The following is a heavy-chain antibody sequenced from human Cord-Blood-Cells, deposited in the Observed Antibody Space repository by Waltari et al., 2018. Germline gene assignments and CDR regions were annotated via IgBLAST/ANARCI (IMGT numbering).Heavy chain of an antibody. CDR3: ATVKGDYGDYGWYFDL. V-gene: IGHV1-24*01. CDR1: GYTLTEFS. CDR2: FDPEDGET. Sequence: QVQLVQSGAEVKKPGASVKVSCKVSGYTLTEFSMHWVRQAPGKGLEWMGGFDPEDGETIYAQKFQGRVTMTEDTSTDTAYMELSSLRSEDTAVYYCATVKGDYGDYGWYFDLWGRGTLVTVSS. J-gene: IGHJ2*01. D-gene: IGHD4-17*01.